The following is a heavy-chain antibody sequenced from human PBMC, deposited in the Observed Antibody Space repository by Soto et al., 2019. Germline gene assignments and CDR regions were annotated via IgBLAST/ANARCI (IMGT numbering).Heavy chain of an antibody. CDR1: GGSFSGYY. CDR3: ASGYYYGSGSYPPQNYFDY. D-gene: IGHD3-10*01. CDR2: IYYSGST. J-gene: IGHJ4*02. Sequence: SETLSLTCAVYGGSFSGYYWSWIRQPPGKGLEWIGYIYYSGSTNYNPSLKSRVTISVDTSKNQFSLKLSSVTAADTAVYYCASGYYYGSGSYPPQNYFDYWGQGTLVTVSS. V-gene: IGHV4-59*01.